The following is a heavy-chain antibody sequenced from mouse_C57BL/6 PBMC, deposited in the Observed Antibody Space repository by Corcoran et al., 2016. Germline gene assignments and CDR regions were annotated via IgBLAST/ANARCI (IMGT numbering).Heavy chain of an antibody. D-gene: IGHD1-1*01. CDR2: INPNNGGT. V-gene: IGHV1-26*01. J-gene: IGHJ3*01. Sequence: EVQLQPSGPELVKPGASVKISCKASGYTFTDYYMNWVKQSHGKSLEWIGDINPNNGGTSYNQKFKGKATLTVDKSSSTAYMELRSLTSEDSAVYYCARTLRAYWGQGTLVTVSA. CDR3: ARTLRAY. CDR1: GYTFTDYY.